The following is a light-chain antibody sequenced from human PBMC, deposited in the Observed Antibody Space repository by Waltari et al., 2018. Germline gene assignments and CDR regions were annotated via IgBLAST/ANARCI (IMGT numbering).Light chain of an antibody. CDR3: SSYAGSNSWV. V-gene: IGLV2-8*01. J-gene: IGLJ2*01. CDR1: SSDIGGYNY. CDR2: DVS. Sequence: QAALTQPPSVSGSPGQSVTISCTGTSSDIGGYNYVSWYQQHPGKAPKLMIYDVSKRPSGVSGRFSGSKAGNTASLTISGLQAEDEADYYCSSYAGSNSWVFGGGTRLTVL.